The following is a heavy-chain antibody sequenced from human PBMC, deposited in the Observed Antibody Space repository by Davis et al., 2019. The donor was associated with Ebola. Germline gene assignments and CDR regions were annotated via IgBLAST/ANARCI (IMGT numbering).Heavy chain of an antibody. CDR2: INRGGGT. V-gene: IGHV4-34*01. CDR1: GASFSGYY. J-gene: IGHJ3*02. Sequence: SETLSLTCAVYGASFSGYYWSWIRQPPGKGLEWIGEINRGGGTNYNPSLKSRVTISSDMSKNQFSLKLSSVTAADTAVYYCAREGYYYDSSGYSRGAFDIWGQGTMVTVSS. CDR3: AREGYYYDSSGYSRGAFDI. D-gene: IGHD3-22*01.